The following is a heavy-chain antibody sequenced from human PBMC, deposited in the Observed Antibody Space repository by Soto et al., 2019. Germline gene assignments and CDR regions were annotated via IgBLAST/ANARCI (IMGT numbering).Heavy chain of an antibody. J-gene: IGHJ4*02. CDR2: IYHSGST. V-gene: IGHV4-59*02. CDR3: ATDEDGNFFHY. Sequence: QVQLQESGPGLVKPSETLSLTCTVSGGSVSSYYWTWIRQPPGKGLEWLAYIYHSGSTNYNPSLMGRVTISIDTSKNQFSLKLTPVTAADTGIYYCATDEDGNFFHYWGQGTLVTVSS. CDR1: GGSVSSYY. D-gene: IGHD4-17*01.